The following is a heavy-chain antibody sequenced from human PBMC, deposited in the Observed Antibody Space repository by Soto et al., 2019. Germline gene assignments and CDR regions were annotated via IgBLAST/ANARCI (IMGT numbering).Heavy chain of an antibody. CDR1: GFTFSSYA. Sequence: LRLSCAASGFTFSSYAMHWVRQAPGKGLEWVAVISYDGSNKYYADSVKGRFTISRDNSKNTLYLQMNSLRAEDTAVYYCARERAFGDYSYYYYGMDVWGQGTTVTVSS. J-gene: IGHJ6*02. CDR3: ARERAFGDYSYYYYGMDV. D-gene: IGHD3-3*01. V-gene: IGHV3-30-3*01. CDR2: ISYDGSNK.